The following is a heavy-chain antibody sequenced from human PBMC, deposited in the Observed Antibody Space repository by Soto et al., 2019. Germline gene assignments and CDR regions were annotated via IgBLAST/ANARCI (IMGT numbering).Heavy chain of an antibody. CDR3: ARRGPGTYFDY. D-gene: IGHD6-13*01. J-gene: IGHJ4*02. CDR2: ISGSGDST. V-gene: IGHV3-23*01. CDR1: GFTFSSYG. Sequence: PGGALRLSRAASGFTFSSYGMHWVRQAPGKGLEWVSVISGSGDSTYYADSVKGRFTISRDNSKNTLYLQMNSLRAEDTAVYYCARRGPGTYFDYWGQGTLVTVSS.